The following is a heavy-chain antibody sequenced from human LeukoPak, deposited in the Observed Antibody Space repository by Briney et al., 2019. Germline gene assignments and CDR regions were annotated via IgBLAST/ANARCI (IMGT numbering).Heavy chain of an antibody. D-gene: IGHD6-19*01. CDR2: IYTSGST. Sequence: SETLSLTCTVSGGSISSYYWSWIRQPAGKGLEWIGRIYTSGSTNCNPSLKSRVTMSVDTSKNQFSLKLSSVTAADTAVYYCARDSAVADYYYYYYMDVWGKGTTVTVSS. V-gene: IGHV4-4*07. CDR1: GGSISSYY. CDR3: ARDSAVADYYYYYYMDV. J-gene: IGHJ6*03.